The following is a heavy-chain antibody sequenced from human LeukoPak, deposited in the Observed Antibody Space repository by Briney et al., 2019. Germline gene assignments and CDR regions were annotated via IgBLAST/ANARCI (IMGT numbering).Heavy chain of an antibody. CDR3: AKSHSVGYRGYFDS. V-gene: IGHV3-23*01. CDR2: ISNSGDNT. CDR1: RFTFTTYA. Sequence: GGSLRLSCAASRFTFTTYAMSWVRRAPGKGLEWLSTISNSGDNTYYADSVKGRFTISRDNSKNTLSLQMNSLRADDTAAYYCAKSHSVGYRGYFDSWGQGALVTVSS. J-gene: IGHJ4*02. D-gene: IGHD5-18*01.